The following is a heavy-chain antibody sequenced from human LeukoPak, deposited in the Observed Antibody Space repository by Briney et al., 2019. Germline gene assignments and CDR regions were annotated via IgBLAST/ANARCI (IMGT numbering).Heavy chain of an antibody. J-gene: IGHJ4*02. CDR1: GFTFSSYA. D-gene: IGHD3-3*01. V-gene: IGHV3-23*01. Sequence: GGSLRLSCAASGFTFSSYAMSWVRQAPGKGLEWVSAISGSGGSTYYADPVKGRFTISRDNSKNTLYLQMNSLRAEDTAVYYCAKDGSWNGGYFDYWGQGTLVTVSS. CDR3: AKDGSWNGGYFDY. CDR2: ISGSGGST.